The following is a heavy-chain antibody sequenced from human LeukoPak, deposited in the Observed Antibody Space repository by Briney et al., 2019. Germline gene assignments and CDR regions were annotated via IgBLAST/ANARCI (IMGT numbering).Heavy chain of an antibody. Sequence: ASVKVSCKASGYTFSSYGITWVRQAPGQGLEWVGWISAYDGNTNYAQKFQGRVTMTTDTSTSTAHMELRSLRYDDTAVYYCARDGRFAAYEPDYWGQGTLVTVSS. D-gene: IGHD1-26*01. CDR3: ARDGRFAAYEPDY. V-gene: IGHV1-18*01. J-gene: IGHJ4*02. CDR2: ISAYDGNT. CDR1: GYTFSSYG.